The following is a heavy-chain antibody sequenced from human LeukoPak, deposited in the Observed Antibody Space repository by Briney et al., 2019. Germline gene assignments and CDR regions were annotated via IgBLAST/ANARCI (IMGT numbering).Heavy chain of an antibody. CDR2: INPNSGVT. J-gene: IGHJ4*02. Sequence: ASVKVSCKASGYIFIGYYMHWVRQAPGQGLEWMGWINPNSGVTDYVQKFQGRVTMTRDTSISTAYMELSRLRSDDTAVYYCARAPIMGSGDYWGQGTLVTVSS. CDR1: GYIFIGYY. D-gene: IGHD3-10*01. CDR3: ARAPIMGSGDY. V-gene: IGHV1-2*02.